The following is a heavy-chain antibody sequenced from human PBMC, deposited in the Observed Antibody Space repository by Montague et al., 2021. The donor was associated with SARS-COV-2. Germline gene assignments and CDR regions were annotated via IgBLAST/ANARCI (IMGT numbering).Heavy chain of an antibody. Sequence: TLSLTCTVSGATITSGRYYWTWIRQHPGKGLEYIGNIYYNGSTYYNPSLKSRLTMSVDMSKNQFSLKLRSVTAADTAVYYCARDGHIAARPADYYGMDVWGQGTTVTVSS. CDR1: GATITSGRYY. CDR3: ARDGHIAARPADYYGMDV. V-gene: IGHV4-31*03. D-gene: IGHD6-6*01. CDR2: IYYNGST. J-gene: IGHJ6*02.